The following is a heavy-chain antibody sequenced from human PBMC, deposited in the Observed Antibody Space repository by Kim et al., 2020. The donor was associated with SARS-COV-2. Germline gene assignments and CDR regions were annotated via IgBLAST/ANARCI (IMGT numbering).Heavy chain of an antibody. Sequence: GGSLRLSCAASGFTFSSYEMNWVRQAPGKGLEWVSYISSSGSTIYYADSVKGRFTISRDNAKNSLYLQMNSLRAEDTAVYYCARDQGNPGLSGSYPTTFDYWGQGTLVTVSS. CDR3: ARDQGNPGLSGSYPTTFDY. CDR2: ISSSGSTI. D-gene: IGHD1-26*01. CDR1: GFTFSSYE. V-gene: IGHV3-48*03. J-gene: IGHJ4*02.